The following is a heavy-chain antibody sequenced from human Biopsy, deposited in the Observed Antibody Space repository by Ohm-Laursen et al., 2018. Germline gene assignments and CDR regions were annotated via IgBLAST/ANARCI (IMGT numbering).Heavy chain of an antibody. Sequence: PSDTLSLTCAVYGESFNGYYWSWIRQTPGKGLEWIGEINHSGRTNYNPSLKSRVTISVDTSKNQFSLKVRPVTAADTAVYYCVRGVDYYDPYHYYALDVWGQGTTVTVPS. V-gene: IGHV4-34*01. CDR3: VRGVDYYDPYHYYALDV. CDR2: INHSGRT. D-gene: IGHD3-22*01. J-gene: IGHJ6*02. CDR1: GESFNGYY.